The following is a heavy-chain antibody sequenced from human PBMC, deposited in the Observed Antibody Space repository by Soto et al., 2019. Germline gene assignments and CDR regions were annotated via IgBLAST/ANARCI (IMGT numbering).Heavy chain of an antibody. V-gene: IGHV3-43*01. CDR3: AKEGNGGSSLDY. CDR1: GFTFDDYM. Sequence: EVLLVESGGGVVQPGGSLRLSCEASGFTFDDYMMHWVRQAPGKGLEWISLISWDGGSLDYADSIKGRFTVSRDNSKNSLNLHMNSLKTEDTAFYYCAKEGNGGSSLDYWGQGTLVTVSS. J-gene: IGHJ4*02. CDR2: ISWDGGSL. D-gene: IGHD2-15*01.